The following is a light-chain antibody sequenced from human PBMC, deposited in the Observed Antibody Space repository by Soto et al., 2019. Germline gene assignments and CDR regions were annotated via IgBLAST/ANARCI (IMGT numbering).Light chain of an antibody. CDR1: QSVSSIY. V-gene: IGKV3-20*01. Sequence: DIVLTQSPGTLSLSPGERATLSCRASQSVSSIYLGWYQQKPGQAPRLLIYGASSRATGIPDRFSGSGSGIDFTLTISRLEPEDFAVYYCQQYGDSTGWTFGQGTKVEIK. J-gene: IGKJ1*01. CDR2: GAS. CDR3: QQYGDSTGWT.